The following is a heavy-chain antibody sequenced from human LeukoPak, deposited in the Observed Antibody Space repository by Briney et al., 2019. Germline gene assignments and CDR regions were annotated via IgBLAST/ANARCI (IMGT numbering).Heavy chain of an antibody. V-gene: IGHV3-48*04. J-gene: IGHJ6*03. CDR1: GFTFSSYW. CDR2: ISSSGSTI. CDR3: ARGPAVHYYMDV. D-gene: IGHD2-2*01. Sequence: GGSLRLSCAASGFTFSSYWMSWVRQAPGKGLEWVSYISSSGSTIYYADSVKGRFTISRDNAKNSLYLQMNSLRAEDTAVYYCARGPAVHYYMDVWGKGTTVTVSS.